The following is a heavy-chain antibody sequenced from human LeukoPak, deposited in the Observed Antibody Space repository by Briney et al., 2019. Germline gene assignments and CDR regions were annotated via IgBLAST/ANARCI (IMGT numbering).Heavy chain of an antibody. D-gene: IGHD3-22*01. J-gene: IGHJ4*02. CDR2: ISGSGGST. CDR3: AKDGGYYYDSSGYYPSY. Sequence: GGSLRLSCAASGFTFSSYGMSWVRQAPGKGLEWVSAISGSGGSTYYADSVKGRFTISRDNAKNSLYLQMNSLRVEDTAVYYCAKDGGYYYDSSGYYPSYWGQGTLVTVSS. V-gene: IGHV3-23*01. CDR1: GFTFSSYG.